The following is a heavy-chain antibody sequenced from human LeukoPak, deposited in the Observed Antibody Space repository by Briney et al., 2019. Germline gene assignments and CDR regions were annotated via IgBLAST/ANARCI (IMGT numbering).Heavy chain of an antibody. CDR2: ISNNGGYT. Sequence: GGSLRLSCAASGFTFSSSAMSWVRQAPGKGLEWVSAISNNGGYTYYADSVKGRFTISRDNSKNTLHLQMNSLRVEDTAVYYCARGGGHLDCWGQGTLVTVSS. J-gene: IGHJ4*02. CDR3: ARGGGHLDC. CDR1: GFTFSSSA. D-gene: IGHD4-23*01. V-gene: IGHV3-23*01.